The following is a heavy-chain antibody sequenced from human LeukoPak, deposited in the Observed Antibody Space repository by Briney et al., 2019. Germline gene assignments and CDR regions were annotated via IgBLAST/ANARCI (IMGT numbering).Heavy chain of an antibody. Sequence: SETLSLTCTVSGGSISSYYWGWIRQPPGKGLEWIGSIYCSGSTYYNPSLKSRVTISVDTSKNQFSLKLSSVTAADTAVYYCASHSSYVSPFRSWGRGPLVTVSP. J-gene: IGHJ5*02. V-gene: IGHV4-39*01. CDR3: ASHSSYVSPFRS. CDR1: GGSISSYY. D-gene: IGHD3-10*02. CDR2: IYCSGST.